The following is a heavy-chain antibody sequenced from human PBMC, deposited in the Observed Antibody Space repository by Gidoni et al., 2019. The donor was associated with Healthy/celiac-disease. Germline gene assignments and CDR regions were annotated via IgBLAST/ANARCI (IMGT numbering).Heavy chain of an antibody. V-gene: IGHV3-21*01. D-gene: IGHD1-26*01. CDR1: GFTFSSYS. CDR3: ARSREGLDAFDI. CDR2: ISSSSSYI. J-gene: IGHJ3*02. Sequence: EVQLVESGGGLVKPGGSLRLSCAASGFTFSSYSMNWVRQAPGKGLEWVSSISSSSSYIYYADSVKGRFTISRDNAKNSLYLQMNSLRAEDTAVYYCARSREGLDAFDIWGQGTMVTVSS.